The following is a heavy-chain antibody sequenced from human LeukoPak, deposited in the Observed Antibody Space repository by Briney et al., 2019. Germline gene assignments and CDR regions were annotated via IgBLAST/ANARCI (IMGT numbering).Heavy chain of an antibody. D-gene: IGHD6-13*01. V-gene: IGHV3-30*04. J-gene: IGHJ4*02. CDR2: ISYDGSNK. Sequence: SLRLSCAASGFTFSSYAMHWVRQAPGKGLEWVAVISYDGSNKYYADSVKGRFTISRDNSKNTLYLQMNSLRAEDTAVYYCARTGIPTSYSSSWYPGYWGQGTLVTVSS. CDR1: GFTFSSYA. CDR3: ARTGIPTSYSSSWYPGY.